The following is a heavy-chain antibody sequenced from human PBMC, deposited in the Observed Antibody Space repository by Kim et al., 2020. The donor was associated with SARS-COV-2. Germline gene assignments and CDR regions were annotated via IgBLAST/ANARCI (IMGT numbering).Heavy chain of an antibody. CDR2: INPNSGGT. D-gene: IGHD6-13*01. V-gene: IGHV1-2*02. J-gene: IGHJ6*02. Sequence: ASVKVSCKASGYTFTGYYMHWVRQAPGQGLEWMGWINPNSGGTNYAQKFQGRVTMTRDTSISTAYMELSRLRSDDTAVYYCARDLTRGSSWYPNYYYYGMDVWGQGTTVTVSS. CDR1: GYTFTGYY. CDR3: ARDLTRGSSWYPNYYYYGMDV.